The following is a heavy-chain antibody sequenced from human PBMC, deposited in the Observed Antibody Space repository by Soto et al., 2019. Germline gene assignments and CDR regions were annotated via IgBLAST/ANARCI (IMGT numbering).Heavy chain of an antibody. CDR3: ARATRYYDSSGYYSYYYYYGMDV. J-gene: IGHJ6*02. CDR1: GGSFSGYY. Sequence: QVQLQQWGAGLLKPSETLSLTCAVYGGSFSGYYWSWIRQPPGKGLEWIGEINHSGSTNYNPSLKSRVTITVDTSKNPFSLKLSSVTAADTAVYYCARATRYYDSSGYYSYYYYYGMDVWGQGTTVTVSS. D-gene: IGHD3-22*01. V-gene: IGHV4-34*01. CDR2: INHSGST.